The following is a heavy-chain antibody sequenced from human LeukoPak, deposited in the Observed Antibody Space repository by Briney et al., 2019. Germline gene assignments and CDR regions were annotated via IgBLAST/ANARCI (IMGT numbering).Heavy chain of an antibody. Sequence: ASVKVSCKASGYTFTSYGISWVRQAPGQGLEWMGWKNPNSGNTGYALKFQGRVTITRHTSLSTAYMELSSLRSEDTAVYYCARGASRSFDIWGQGTLVTVSS. D-gene: IGHD6-6*01. J-gene: IGHJ4*02. CDR1: GYTFTSYG. CDR2: KNPNSGNT. V-gene: IGHV1-8*03. CDR3: ARGASRSFDI.